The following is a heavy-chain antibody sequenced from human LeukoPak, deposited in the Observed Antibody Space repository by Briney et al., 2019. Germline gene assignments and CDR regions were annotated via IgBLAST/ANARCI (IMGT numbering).Heavy chain of an antibody. Sequence: SETLSLTCAVYSGSFSGFYWSWIRQPPGKGLEWIGEINHSGSTNYNPSLKSRLTISMDTSKNQFSLKLSSVTAADTAVYYCASGLRYDFWSGYYYWGQGTLVTVSS. CDR1: SGSFSGFY. D-gene: IGHD3-3*01. CDR2: INHSGST. J-gene: IGHJ4*02. CDR3: ASGLRYDFWSGYYY. V-gene: IGHV4-34*01.